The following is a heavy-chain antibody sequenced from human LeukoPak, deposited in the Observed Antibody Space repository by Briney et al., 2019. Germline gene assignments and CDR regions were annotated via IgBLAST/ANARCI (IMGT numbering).Heavy chain of an antibody. V-gene: IGHV4-34*01. D-gene: IGHD3-22*01. Sequence: SETLSLTCAVYGESFSGYYWSWIRQPPGKGLEWIGEINHSGSTNYNPSLKSRVTISVDTSKNQFSLKLSSVTAADTAVYYCARCGYYRLDYWGQGTLVTVSS. J-gene: IGHJ4*02. CDR1: GESFSGYY. CDR2: INHSGST. CDR3: ARCGYYRLDY.